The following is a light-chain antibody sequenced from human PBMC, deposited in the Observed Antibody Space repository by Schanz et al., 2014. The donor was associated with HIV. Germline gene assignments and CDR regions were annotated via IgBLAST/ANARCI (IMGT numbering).Light chain of an antibody. J-gene: IGLJ2*01. V-gene: IGLV2-23*02. CDR2: EVS. CDR3: SSHAGRSSFVV. Sequence: SALTQPASVSGSPGQSITISCTGTSSDVGSYNLVSWYQQHPGKAPKLMIYEVSKRPSGVSNRFSGSKSGNTASLTISGLQAEDEADYYCSSHAGRSSFVVFGGGTKLTVL. CDR1: SSDVGSYNL.